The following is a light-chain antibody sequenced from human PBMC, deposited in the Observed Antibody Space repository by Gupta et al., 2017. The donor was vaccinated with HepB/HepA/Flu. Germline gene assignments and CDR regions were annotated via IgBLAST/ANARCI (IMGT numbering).Light chain of an antibody. CDR1: TSNIGAGYD. Sequence: QSVLPQPPLLSGAPGQRVTFSCTGSTSNIGAGYDVHWYQQLPGAAPKLLISGNSNRPAGVPDRVSASRSGTTASLAITELRDEDEADYYCQSFDGSLSAYVFGTGTQVTVL. CDR2: GNS. CDR3: QSFDGSLSAYV. J-gene: IGLJ1*01. V-gene: IGLV1-40*01.